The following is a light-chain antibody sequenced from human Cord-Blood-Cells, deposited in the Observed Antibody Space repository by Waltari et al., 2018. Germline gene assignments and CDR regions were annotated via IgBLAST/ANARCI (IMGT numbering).Light chain of an antibody. Sequence: QYVLSHLPSVSGAPVQRVTLPRPGSSPNYGVGYDVHGYQQLPGPAPKLLIYGNSNQPSGGPDPFSVSNTGTSASLAITRPHAEDEADYYYHSENSGLSAWVFGGGTKLTVL. CDR2: GNS. CDR3: HSENSGLSAWV. J-gene: IGLJ3*02. V-gene: IGLV1-40*01. CDR1: SPNYGVGYD.